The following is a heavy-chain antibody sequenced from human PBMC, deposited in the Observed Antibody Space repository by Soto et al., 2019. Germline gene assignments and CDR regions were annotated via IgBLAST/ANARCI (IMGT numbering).Heavy chain of an antibody. CDR2: IIHIFGTA. J-gene: IGHJ3*02. CDR1: GGTFSRYA. CDR3: ASTYCSGGRCQMDAFDI. V-gene: IGHV1-69*01. D-gene: IGHD2-15*01. Sequence: QVQLVQSGAEVKKPVSSVKVSCTASGGTFSRYAISWVRQAPGQGLEWMGGIIHIFGTANYAQKFQVRVTITADESTSTAYMELRSLRSEDTAVYYCASTYCSGGRCQMDAFDIGGQWTMVTVSS.